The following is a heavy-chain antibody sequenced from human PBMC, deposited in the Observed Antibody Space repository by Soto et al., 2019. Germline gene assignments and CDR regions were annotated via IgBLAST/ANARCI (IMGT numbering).Heavy chain of an antibody. CDR1: GGSISSSSYY. V-gene: IGHV4-39*01. D-gene: IGHD3-9*01. CDR2: IYYSGST. J-gene: IGHJ3*02. CDR3: ARDHVLRYFDWLLWKAAFDI. Sequence: QLQLQESGPGLVKPSETLSLTCTVSGGSISSSSYYWGWIRQPPGKGLEWIGSIYYSGSTYYNPSLKSRVTISVDTSKNQFSLKLSSVTAADTAVYYCARDHVLRYFDWLLWKAAFDIWGQGTMVTVSS.